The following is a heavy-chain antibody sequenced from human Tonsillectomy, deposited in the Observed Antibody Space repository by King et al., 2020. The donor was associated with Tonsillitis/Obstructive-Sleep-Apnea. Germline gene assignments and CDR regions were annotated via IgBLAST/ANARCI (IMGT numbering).Heavy chain of an antibody. CDR2: ISASGDST. J-gene: IGHJ5*02. CDR1: RFTFSSYA. CDR3: AKPVVAVTGGYTWFDP. D-gene: IGHD6-19*01. Sequence: VQLVESGGGLVHPGGSLRLSCEDSRFTFSSYAMNWIRQAPGKGLEWVSAISASGDSTYYADSVKGRFTISRDNSKNTLYLQMNSLRAEDTAVYYCAKPVVAVTGGYTWFDPWGQGTLVTVSS. V-gene: IGHV3-23*04.